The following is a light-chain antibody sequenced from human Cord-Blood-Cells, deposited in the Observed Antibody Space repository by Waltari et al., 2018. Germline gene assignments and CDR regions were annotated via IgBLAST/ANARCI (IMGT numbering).Light chain of an antibody. J-gene: IGLJ1*01. Sequence: QSALTQPASVSGSPGQSITISCTGTSSDDGGSNYASWYQQHPGKAPKLMIYDVSNRPSGVSNRFSGSKSGNTASLTISGLQAEDEADYYCSSYTSSSTLVFGTGTKVTVL. CDR3: SSYTSSSTLV. V-gene: IGLV2-14*01. CDR2: DVS. CDR1: SSDDGGSNY.